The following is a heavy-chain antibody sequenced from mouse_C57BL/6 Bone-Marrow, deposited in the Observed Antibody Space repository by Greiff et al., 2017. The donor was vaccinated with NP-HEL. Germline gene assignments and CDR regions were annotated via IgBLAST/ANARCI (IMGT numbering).Heavy chain of an antibody. CDR2: IRLKSDNYAT. CDR3: KVVYYYGSSLLHRYFDV. D-gene: IGHD1-1*01. V-gene: IGHV6-3*01. J-gene: IGHJ1*03. Sequence: EVKVEESGGGLVQPGGSMKLSCVASGFTFSNYWMNWVRQSPEKGLEWVAQIRLKSDNYATHYAESVKGRFTISRDDSKSSVYLQMNNLRAEDTGIYYCKVVYYYGSSLLHRYFDVWGTGTTVTVSS. CDR1: GFTFSNYW.